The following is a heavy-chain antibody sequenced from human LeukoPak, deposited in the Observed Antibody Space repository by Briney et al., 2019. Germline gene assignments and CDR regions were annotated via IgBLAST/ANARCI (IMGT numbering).Heavy chain of an antibody. Sequence: GGSLRLSCAASGFTFRTSAFSWVRQSPGRGLEWVSTVGTDSDTYYADSVKGRFTISRDNSKSTVYLQMTGLRADDTAVYYCAKKTPGIHPFDSWGQGTLVTVSP. CDR1: GFTFRTSA. CDR3: AKKTPGIHPFDS. D-gene: IGHD6-13*01. V-gene: IGHV3-23*01. J-gene: IGHJ4*02. CDR2: VGTDSDT.